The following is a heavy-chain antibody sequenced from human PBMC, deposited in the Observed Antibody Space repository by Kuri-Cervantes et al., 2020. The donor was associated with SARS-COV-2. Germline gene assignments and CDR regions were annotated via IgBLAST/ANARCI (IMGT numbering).Heavy chain of an antibody. CDR1: GGSISSSSYY. CDR3: ARHPPRDLMPWVD. CDR2: IYYSGCT. V-gene: IGHV4-39*01. Sequence: SETLSLTCTVSGGSISSSSYYWGWIRQPPGKGREWIGSIYYSGCTYYNPSLKSRVTISVDTSKNQFSLKLSSVTAADTAVYYCARHPPRDLMPWVDWGQGTLVTVSS. J-gene: IGHJ4*02. D-gene: IGHD2-2*01.